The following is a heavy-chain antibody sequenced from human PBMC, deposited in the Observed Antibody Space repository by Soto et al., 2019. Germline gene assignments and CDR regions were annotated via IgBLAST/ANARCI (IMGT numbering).Heavy chain of an antibody. V-gene: IGHV3-30-3*01. CDR2: ISYDGSNK. J-gene: IGHJ6*02. D-gene: IGHD1-26*01. CDR1: GFTFSSYA. CDR3: ARDKWELLISRAYYYYGMDV. Sequence: VQLLESGGGLVQPGGSLRLSCAASGFTFSSYARHWVRQAPGKGLEWVAVISYDGSNKYYADSVKGRFTISRDNSKNTLYLQMNSLRAEDTAVYYCARDKWELLISRAYYYYGMDVWGQGTTVTVSS.